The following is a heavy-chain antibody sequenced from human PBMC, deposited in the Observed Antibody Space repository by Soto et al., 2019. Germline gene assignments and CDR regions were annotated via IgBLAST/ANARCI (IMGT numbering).Heavy chain of an antibody. J-gene: IGHJ4*02. CDR2: IGSDGRRA. V-gene: IGHV3-33*01. D-gene: IGHD4-17*01. CDR3: ARDDDYGENGLAY. CDR1: GFTFGRHG. Sequence: QVQLVDSGGGVVQPGGSLRLSCAASGFTFGRHGMHWVRQAPGKGLEWVAVIGSDGRRASYADSVKGRFTISRDNCQNTLYLQMNSLRAEETAVCYCARDDDYGENGLAYWGQGTLVTVSS.